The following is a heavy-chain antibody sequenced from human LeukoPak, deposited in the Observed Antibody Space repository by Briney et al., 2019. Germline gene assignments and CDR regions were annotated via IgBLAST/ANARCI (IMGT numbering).Heavy chain of an antibody. CDR1: GFTVSSNY. CDR3: ARGRDGYDPYFDY. J-gene: IGHJ4*02. Sequence: GGSLRLSCAASGFTVSSNYMSWIRQAPGKGLEWVSVIYSGGSTYYADSVKGRFTISRDNSKNTLYLQMNSLRAEDTAVYYCARGRDGYDPYFDYWGQGTLVTVSS. D-gene: IGHD5-24*01. CDR2: IYSGGST. V-gene: IGHV3-66*01.